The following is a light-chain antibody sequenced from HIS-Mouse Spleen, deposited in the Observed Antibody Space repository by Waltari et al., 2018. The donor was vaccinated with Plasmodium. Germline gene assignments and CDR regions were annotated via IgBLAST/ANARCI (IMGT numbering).Light chain of an antibody. CDR2: DDS. CDR3: QVWDSSSDHYV. Sequence: SYVLTQPPSVSVAPGQTARITCGGNNIGSKSVHWYQQKPGQAPVLVVNDDSDRPSGIPEGFSGSNSGNTATLTISRVEAGDEADYYCQVWDSSSDHYVFGTGTKVTVL. J-gene: IGLJ1*01. CDR1: NIGSKS. V-gene: IGLV3-21*02.